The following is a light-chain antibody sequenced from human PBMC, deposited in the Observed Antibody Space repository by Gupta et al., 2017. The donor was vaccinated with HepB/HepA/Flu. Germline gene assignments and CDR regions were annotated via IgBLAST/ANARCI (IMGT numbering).Light chain of an antibody. J-gene: IGLJ1*01. Sequence: QSALTQPASVSGSPGQSITISCTGTSSDVGGYNYVSWYQQHPGKAPKLMIYDVNIRPSGVSSRFSGSKSGNAASLTISGLQAEDEADYYCSSYTSSITYVFGTGTKVTVL. CDR1: SSDVGGYNY. V-gene: IGLV2-14*03. CDR2: DVN. CDR3: SSYTSSITYV.